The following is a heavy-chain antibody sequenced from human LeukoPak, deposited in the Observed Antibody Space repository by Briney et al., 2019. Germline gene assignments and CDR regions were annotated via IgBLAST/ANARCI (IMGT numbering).Heavy chain of an antibody. D-gene: IGHD3-10*01. J-gene: IGHJ4*02. CDR1: GGSISSYY. Sequence: SETLSLTCSVSGGSISSYYWSWIRQPPGKGLEWIGYIYYSGSTNYNPSLKSRVTISVDTSKNQFSLKLSSVTAAGTGVYYCARQGTYYYGSGSYYFDYWGQGTLVTVSS. CDR2: IYYSGST. V-gene: IGHV4-59*08. CDR3: ARQGTYYYGSGSYYFDY.